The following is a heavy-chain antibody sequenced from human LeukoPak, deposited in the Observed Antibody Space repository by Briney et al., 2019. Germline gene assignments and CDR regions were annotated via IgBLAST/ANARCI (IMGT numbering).Heavy chain of an antibody. CDR1: GFTFSNAW. Sequence: PGGSLRLSCAASGFTFSNAWMSWVRQAPGKGLEWVGRIKSKTDGGTTDYAAPVKGRFTISRDDSKNTLYLQMNSLKTEDTAVYYCTTDKYSGSYLIFDYWGQGTLVTVSS. V-gene: IGHV3-15*01. J-gene: IGHJ4*02. D-gene: IGHD1-26*01. CDR2: IKSKTDGGTT. CDR3: TTDKYSGSYLIFDY.